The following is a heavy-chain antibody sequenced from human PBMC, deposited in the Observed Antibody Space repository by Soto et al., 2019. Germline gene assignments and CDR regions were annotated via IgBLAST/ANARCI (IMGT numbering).Heavy chain of an antibody. CDR2: ISHSGST. J-gene: IGHJ4*02. V-gene: IGHV4-4*02. D-gene: IGHD1-26*01. CDR3: ARDIVGATTTAKD. CDR1: GGSISSSHW. Sequence: SETLSLTCAVSGGSISSSHWWSWVRQPPGKGLEWIGEISHSGSTNYNPSLKSRVTISVDESNNQFSLRLSSVTAADTAMYYCARDIVGATTTAKDCGQGTLVTVSS.